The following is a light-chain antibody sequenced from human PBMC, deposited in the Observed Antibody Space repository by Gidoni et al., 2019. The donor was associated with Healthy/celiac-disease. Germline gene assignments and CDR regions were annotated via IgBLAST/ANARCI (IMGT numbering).Light chain of an antibody. CDR1: QSISSW. J-gene: IGKJ1*01. V-gene: IGKV1-5*01. Sequence: DIQMTQSPSTLSASVGDRVTITCLASQSISSWLAWYQQKPGKAPTPLIHDACSLESGVPSRFSGSGSGTEFTLTISSLQPDDFATYYCQQYNSYSGTFGQGTKVEIK. CDR2: DAC. CDR3: QQYNSYSGT.